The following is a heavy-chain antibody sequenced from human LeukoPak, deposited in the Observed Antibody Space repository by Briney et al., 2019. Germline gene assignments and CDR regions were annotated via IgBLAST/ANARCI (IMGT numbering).Heavy chain of an antibody. CDR3: ARGTTYYYGSGNAFDI. D-gene: IGHD3-10*01. J-gene: IGHJ3*02. CDR2: IYTSGST. V-gene: IGHV4-4*07. Sequence: SETLSLTCTVSGGSISSYYWSWIRQPAGKGLEWIGRIYTSGSTNYNPSLKSRVTMSVDTSKNQFSLKLSSVTAADTAVYYCARGTTYYYGSGNAFDIWGQGTMVTVSS. CDR1: GGSISSYY.